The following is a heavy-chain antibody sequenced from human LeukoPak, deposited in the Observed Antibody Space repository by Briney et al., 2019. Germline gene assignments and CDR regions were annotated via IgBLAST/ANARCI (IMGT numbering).Heavy chain of an antibody. J-gene: IGHJ3*02. CDR1: GFTFSSYG. V-gene: IGHV3-64*01. Sequence: PGGSLRLSCAASGFTFSSYGMVWVRQAPGKGLEYVSGITSNGGTTYYGNSVKGRFTISRDNSKDTLYLQMNSLRAEDTAVYYCAKDRQNYYGSGSYALDIWGQGTMVTVSS. CDR3: AKDRQNYYGSGSYALDI. CDR2: ITSNGGTT. D-gene: IGHD3-10*01.